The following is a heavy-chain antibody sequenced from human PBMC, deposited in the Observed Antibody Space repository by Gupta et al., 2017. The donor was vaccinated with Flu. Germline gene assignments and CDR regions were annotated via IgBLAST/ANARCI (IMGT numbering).Heavy chain of an antibody. Sequence: EVQLVESGGDVVQPGGSLRLSCVASGFTFSSYWISWVRQAPRKGLEWVANMKPDGGERYYVASVKGRFTISRDNAKNSLDLQMNSLRAEDTAVYYCAALGATLDFWGRGTRGTVSS. V-gene: IGHV3-7*01. CDR3: AALGATLDF. D-gene: IGHD1-26*01. J-gene: IGHJ4*02. CDR1: GFTFSSYW. CDR2: MKPDGGER.